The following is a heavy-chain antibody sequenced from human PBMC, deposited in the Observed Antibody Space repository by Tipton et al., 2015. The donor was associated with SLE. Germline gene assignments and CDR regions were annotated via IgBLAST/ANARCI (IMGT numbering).Heavy chain of an antibody. J-gene: IGHJ4*02. V-gene: IGHV4-39*07. CDR1: GGPISSSSYY. D-gene: IGHD3-22*01. CDR2: IYYSGST. Sequence: TLSLTCTVSGGPISSSSYYWGWIRQPPGKGLEWIGSIYYSGSTYYNPSLKSRVTISVDTSKNQFSLKLSSVTAADMAVYYCAARGGYYTYYFDYWGQGTLVTVSS. CDR3: AARGGYYTYYFDY.